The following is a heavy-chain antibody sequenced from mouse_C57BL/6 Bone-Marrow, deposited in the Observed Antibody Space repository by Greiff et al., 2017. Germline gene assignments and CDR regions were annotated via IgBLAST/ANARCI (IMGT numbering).Heavy chain of an antibody. Sequence: QVQLQQSGAELVRPGTSVKMSCKASGYTFTNYWIGWAKQRPGHGLEWIGDIYPGGGYTNYNEKFKGKATLTAAKSSRTAYMQFSSLTSEDSAIYYCARTTTAVYFDYWGQGTTLTVSS. CDR1: GYTFTNYW. V-gene: IGHV1-63*01. J-gene: IGHJ2*01. CDR3: ARTTTAVYFDY. CDR2: IYPGGGYT. D-gene: IGHD1-2*01.